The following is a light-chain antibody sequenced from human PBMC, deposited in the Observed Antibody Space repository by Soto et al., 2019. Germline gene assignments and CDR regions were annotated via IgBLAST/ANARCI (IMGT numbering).Light chain of an antibody. Sequence: QSALTQPASVSGSPGPSITISCTGTNSDVGNYDLVSWYEHHPGKAPRLIIYEVTKRPSGGSDRFSGSKSGNTASLTISGRQAEDEGDYYCSSYAGSTKVVFGGGTKHTVL. CDR3: SSYAGSTKVV. CDR1: NSDVGNYDL. J-gene: IGLJ3*02. CDR2: EVT. V-gene: IGLV2-23*02.